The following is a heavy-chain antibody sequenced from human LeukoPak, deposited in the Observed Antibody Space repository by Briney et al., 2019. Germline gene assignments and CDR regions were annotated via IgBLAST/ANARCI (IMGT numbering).Heavy chain of an antibody. CDR3: ARVQLVDYYYYSYMDV. CDR1: GFIFDDYG. J-gene: IGHJ6*03. CDR2: INWNGGST. Sequence: GGSLRLSCAAFGFIFDDYGMRWVRQAPGKGMGWVAGINWNGGSTVYADSVRGRFTICRDNAKNSLYLQMNSLMGEVTAMYYCARVQLVDYYYYSYMDVCGKGTTVTVSS. V-gene: IGHV3-20*04. D-gene: IGHD6-6*01.